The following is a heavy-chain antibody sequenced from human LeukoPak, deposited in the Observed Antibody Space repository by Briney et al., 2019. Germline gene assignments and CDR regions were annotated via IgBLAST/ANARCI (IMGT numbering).Heavy chain of an antibody. CDR1: GFTFSIYW. J-gene: IGHJ4*02. CDR3: ARDENYFGSGSYAYYFDY. V-gene: IGHV3-7*01. CDR2: IKQDGSEK. Sequence: GGSLRLSCAASGFTFSIYWMSWVRQAPGKGLERVANIKQDGSEKYYVDSVKGRFTISRDNAKNLLYLQMNSLRAEDTAVYYCARDENYFGSGSYAYYFDYWGQGTLVTVSP. D-gene: IGHD3-10*01.